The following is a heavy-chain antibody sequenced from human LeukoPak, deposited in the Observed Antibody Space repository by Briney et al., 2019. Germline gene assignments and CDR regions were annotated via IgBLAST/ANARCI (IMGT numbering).Heavy chain of an antibody. V-gene: IGHV3-9*01. J-gene: IGHJ3*02. CDR1: GFTFDDYA. CDR3: AKLGDGSGSYAPYDALDI. CDR2: ISWNSGSI. D-gene: IGHD3-10*01. Sequence: GRSLRLSCAASGFTFDDYAMHWVRQAPGKGLEWVSRISWNSGSIGYADSVKGRFTISRDNSKNTLYLQMNSLRAEDTAIYYCAKLGDGSGSYAPYDALDIWGQGTMVTVSS.